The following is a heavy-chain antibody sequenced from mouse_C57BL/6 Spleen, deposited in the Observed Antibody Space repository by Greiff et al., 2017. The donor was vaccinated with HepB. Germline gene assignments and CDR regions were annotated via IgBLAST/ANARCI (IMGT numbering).Heavy chain of an antibody. Sequence: EVQLQQSGPELVKPGASVKISCKASGYTFTDYYMNWVKQSHGKSLEWIGDINPNNGGTSYNQKFKGKATLTVDKSSSTAYMELRSLTSEDSAVYYCARSRFTTVVATWYFDVWGTGTTVTVSS. CDR2: INPNNGGT. V-gene: IGHV1-26*01. CDR1: GYTFTDYY. CDR3: ARSRFTTVVATWYFDV. D-gene: IGHD1-1*01. J-gene: IGHJ1*03.